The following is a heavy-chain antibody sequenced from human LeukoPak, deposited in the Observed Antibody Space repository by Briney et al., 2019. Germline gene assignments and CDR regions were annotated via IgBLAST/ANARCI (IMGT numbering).Heavy chain of an antibody. CDR1: GGSIRSYY. Sequence: SETLSLTCTVAGGSIRSYYWSWIRQPPGKGRELIGYIYYSATTTYHPSLMSRVTMSVDTSNHQFSLKLSSVTPADTAIYYCAEGRDAYKPGYLGQGTLVTVSS. CDR2: IYYSATT. CDR3: AEGRDAYKPGY. V-gene: IGHV4-59*12. D-gene: IGHD5-24*01. J-gene: IGHJ4*02.